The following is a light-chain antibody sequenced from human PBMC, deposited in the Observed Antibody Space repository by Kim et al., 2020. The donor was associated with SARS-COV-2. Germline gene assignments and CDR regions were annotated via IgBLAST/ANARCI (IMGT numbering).Light chain of an antibody. CDR2: KAS. J-gene: IGKJ1*01. CDR3: QQYNSYWT. Sequence: SATVGDRVTITCLASQSISSWLAWYQQKPVKAPKLLIYKASSLESGVPSRFSGSGSGTEFTLTISSLQPDDFATYYCQQYNSYWTFGQGTKVDIK. CDR1: QSISSW. V-gene: IGKV1-5*03.